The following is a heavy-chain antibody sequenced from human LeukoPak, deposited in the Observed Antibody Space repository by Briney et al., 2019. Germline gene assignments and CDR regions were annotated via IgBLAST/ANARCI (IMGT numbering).Heavy chain of an antibody. V-gene: IGHV3-23*01. Sequence: PGGSLRLSCAASGFTFSGYAMSWVRQAPGKGLEWVSVISGSDGRTNYADSVKGRFTISRDNSKNTLYLQMNRLRAEDTAVYYCAKDAVGATAYYFDCWGQGTLVSVSS. CDR1: GFTFSGYA. CDR3: AKDAVGATAYYFDC. CDR2: ISGSDGRT. J-gene: IGHJ4*02. D-gene: IGHD1-26*01.